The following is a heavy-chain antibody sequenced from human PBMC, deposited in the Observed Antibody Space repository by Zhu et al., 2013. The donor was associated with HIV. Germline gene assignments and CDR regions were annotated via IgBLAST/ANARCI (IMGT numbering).Heavy chain of an antibody. Sequence: QVQLVQSGAEVKTPGASVKVSCKTSGYSFTNYGISWVRQAPGQGLEWMGWISGNNDDTNIAQRFQGRVSMTSDTSTSTVYMELRSLRSDDTAVYYCASYSGYSIWGQGTLVTVSS. V-gene: IGHV1-18*01. CDR2: ISGNNDDT. D-gene: IGHD5-12*01. CDR3: ASYSGYSI. CDR1: GYSFTNYG. J-gene: IGHJ4*02.